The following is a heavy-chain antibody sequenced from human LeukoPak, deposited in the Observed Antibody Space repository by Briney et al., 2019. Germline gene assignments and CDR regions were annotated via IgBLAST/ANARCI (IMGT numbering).Heavy chain of an antibody. V-gene: IGHV3-66*01. J-gene: IGHJ6*02. CDR2: IYSGGST. Sequence: GGSLRLSCAASGFTVSSNYMSWVRQAPGKGLEWVSVIYSGGSTYYADSVKGRFTISRDNSKNTLYLQMNSLRAEDTAVYYCARDQDRNDPYNPGYYGMDVWGQGTTVTVSS. CDR1: GFTVSSNY. D-gene: IGHD1-1*01. CDR3: ARDQDRNDPYNPGYYGMDV.